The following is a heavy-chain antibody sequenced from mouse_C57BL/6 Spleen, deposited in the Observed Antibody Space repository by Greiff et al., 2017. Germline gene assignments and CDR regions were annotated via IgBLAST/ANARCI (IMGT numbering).Heavy chain of an antibody. D-gene: IGHD1-1*01. CDR3: ARITTVVEDAMDY. CDR2: ISSGSSTI. Sequence: EVQRVESGGGLVKPGGSLKLSCAASGFTFSDYGMHWVRQAPEKGLEWVAYISSGSSTIYYADTVKGRFTISRDNAKNTLFLQMTSLRSEDTAMYYCARITTVVEDAMDYWGQGTSVTVSS. V-gene: IGHV5-17*01. CDR1: GFTFSDYG. J-gene: IGHJ4*01.